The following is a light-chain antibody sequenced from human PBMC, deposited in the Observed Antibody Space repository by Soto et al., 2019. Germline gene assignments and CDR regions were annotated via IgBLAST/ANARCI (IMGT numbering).Light chain of an antibody. CDR2: DAS. J-gene: IGKJ1*01. CDR3: QQYNSYPWT. V-gene: IGKV1-5*01. CDR1: QSISSW. Sequence: DIQMTQSPSPLAAYGGDRVTITCRASQSISSWVAWYQQKTGKAPKLPIYDASSLESGVPSRFTGSGSGTEFTLTISTLQPDEFATYYCQQYNSYPWTFGQGTRWRS.